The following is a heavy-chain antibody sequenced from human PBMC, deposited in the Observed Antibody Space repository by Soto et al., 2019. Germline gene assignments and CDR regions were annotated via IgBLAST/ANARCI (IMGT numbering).Heavy chain of an antibody. Sequence: GASVKVSCKASGYTFTSYGISWVRQAPGQGLEWMGWISANNGHTNYAQKLQGRVTMTTDTSTSTAYMELRSLRSDDTVVYYCARDSAYCAADCSGYWGQGTLVTVSS. CDR1: GYTFTSYG. J-gene: IGHJ4*02. V-gene: IGHV1-18*01. CDR3: ARDSAYCAADCSGY. CDR2: ISANNGHT. D-gene: IGHD2-21*01.